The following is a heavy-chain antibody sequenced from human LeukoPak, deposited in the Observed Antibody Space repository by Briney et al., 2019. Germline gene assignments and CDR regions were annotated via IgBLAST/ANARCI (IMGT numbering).Heavy chain of an antibody. CDR3: ARGPPGGYGSGSYGAFDI. Sequence: GASVKVSCKASGGTFSSYAISWVRQAPGQGLEWMGGIIPIFGTANYAQKFQGRVTITTDESTSTAYMELSSLRSEDTAVYYCARGPPGGYGSGSYGAFDIWGQGTMVTVSS. CDR1: GGTFSSYA. J-gene: IGHJ3*02. CDR2: IIPIFGTA. D-gene: IGHD3-10*01. V-gene: IGHV1-69*05.